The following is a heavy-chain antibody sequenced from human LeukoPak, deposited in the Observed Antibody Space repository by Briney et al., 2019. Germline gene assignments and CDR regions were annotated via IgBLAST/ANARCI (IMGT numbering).Heavy chain of an antibody. V-gene: IGHV3-7*01. CDR3: ARAQYQLLPPTYYYYYMDV. D-gene: IGHD2-2*01. CDR2: IKQDGSEK. J-gene: IGHJ6*03. Sequence: PGGSLRLSCAASGFTFSSYWMSWVRQAPGKGLEWVANIKQDGSEKYYVDSVKGRFTISRDNAKNSLYLQMNSLRAEDTAVYYCARAQYQLLPPTYYYYYMDVWGKGTTVTVSS. CDR1: GFTFSSYW.